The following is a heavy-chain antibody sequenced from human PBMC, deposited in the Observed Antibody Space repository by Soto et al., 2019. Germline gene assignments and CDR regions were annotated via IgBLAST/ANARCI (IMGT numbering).Heavy chain of an antibody. V-gene: IGHV3-33*01. CDR3: ARWTYDSSGYYYFDY. CDR2: IWYDGSNK. D-gene: IGHD3-22*01. J-gene: IGHJ4*02. Sequence: GGSLRLSCAASGFTFSSYGMHWVRQAPGKGLEWVAVIWYDGSNKYYADSVKGRFTVSRDNSKNTLYLQMNSLRAEDTAVYYCARWTYDSSGYYYFDYWGQGTLVTVSS. CDR1: GFTFSSYG.